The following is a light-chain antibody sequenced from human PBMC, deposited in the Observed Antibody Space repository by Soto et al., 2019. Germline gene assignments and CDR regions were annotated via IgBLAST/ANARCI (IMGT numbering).Light chain of an antibody. J-gene: IGKJ1*01. CDR3: QQYNNWPV. CDR2: AAS. V-gene: IGKV3-11*01. Sequence: IVLTQSPATLSLSPGERATLSCRASQGFSSYFGWYKPKPGQAPRVRIXAASDRATGIPARFSGSGSGTEFPLAISSLKSEDCAVYYCQQYNNWPVFGQGTKVDI. CDR1: QGFSSY.